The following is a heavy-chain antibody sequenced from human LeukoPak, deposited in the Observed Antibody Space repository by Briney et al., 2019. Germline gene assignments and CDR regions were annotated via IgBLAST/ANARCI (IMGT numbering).Heavy chain of an antibody. J-gene: IGHJ6*04. Sequence: SGGSLRLSCVASGFTFSSYGMHWVRQAPGKGLEWVSYISSSGSTIYYADSVKGRFTISRDNAKNSLYLQMNSLRAEDTAVYYCAELGITMIGGVWGKGTTVTISS. CDR2: ISSSGSTI. V-gene: IGHV3-48*04. D-gene: IGHD3-10*02. CDR3: AELGITMIGGV. CDR1: GFTFSSYG.